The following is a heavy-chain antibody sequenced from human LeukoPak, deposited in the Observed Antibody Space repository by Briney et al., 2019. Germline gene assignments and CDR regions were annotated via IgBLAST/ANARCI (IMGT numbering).Heavy chain of an antibody. J-gene: IGHJ3*02. CDR2: IYPGDSDT. CDR3: ARSCCLRGAFDI. CDR1: GYSFTSYW. V-gene: IGHV5-51*01. D-gene: IGHD5/OR15-5a*01. Sequence: KRGESLKISCKGSGYSFTSYWIGWVRQMPGKGLEWIGIIYPGDSDTRYSPSFQGQVTISADKSITTAYLQLSSLKASDTAMYYCARSCCLRGAFDIWGQGTMVTVSS.